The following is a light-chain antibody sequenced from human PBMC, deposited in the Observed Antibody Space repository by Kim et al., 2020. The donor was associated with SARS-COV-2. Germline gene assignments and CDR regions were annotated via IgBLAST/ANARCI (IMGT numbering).Light chain of an antibody. CDR2: QDS. CDR1: KLGDKY. V-gene: IGLV3-1*01. CDR3: QAWDSSPYVV. J-gene: IGLJ2*01. Sequence: SYELTQPPSVSVSPGQTASITCSGDKLGDKYACWYQQKPGQSPVLVIYQDSKRPSGIPERFSGSNSGNTATLTISGTQAMDEADYYCQAWDSSPYVVFGGGTQLTV.